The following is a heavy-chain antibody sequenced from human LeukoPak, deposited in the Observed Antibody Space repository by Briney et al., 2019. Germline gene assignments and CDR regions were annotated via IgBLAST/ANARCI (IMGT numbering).Heavy chain of an antibody. V-gene: IGHV4-61*02. CDR2: IYTSGST. J-gene: IGHJ6*03. Sequence: PSQTLSLTCTVSGGSISSGSYYWSWIRQPAGKGREWIGRIYTSGSTNYNPSLKSRVTISVDTSKNQFSLKLSSVTAADTAVYYCARDPDYSTDYYYYMDVWGKGTTVTVSS. CDR1: GGSISSGSYY. D-gene: IGHD4-11*01. CDR3: ARDPDYSTDYYYYMDV.